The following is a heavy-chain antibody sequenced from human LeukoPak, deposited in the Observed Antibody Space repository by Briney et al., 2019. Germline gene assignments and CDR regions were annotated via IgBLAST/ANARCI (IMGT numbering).Heavy chain of an antibody. D-gene: IGHD5-18*01. J-gene: IGHJ4*02. V-gene: IGHV3-66*02. CDR3: ARELSPRIGYSYYDY. Sequence: EGSLRLSCAASGFTVSSNYMSWVRQAPGKGLEWVSVIYSGGSTYYADSVKGRLTIPRDNSKNTLYLQMTSLRAEDTAVYYCARELSPRIGYSYYDYWGQGTLVTVSS. CDR2: IYSGGST. CDR1: GFTVSSNY.